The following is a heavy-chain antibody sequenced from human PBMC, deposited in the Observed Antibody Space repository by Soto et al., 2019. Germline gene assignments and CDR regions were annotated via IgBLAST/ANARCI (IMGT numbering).Heavy chain of an antibody. V-gene: IGHV4-31*03. Sequence: QVQLQESGPGLVKPSQTLSLTCTVSGGSISSGGYYWSWIRQHPGKGLEWIGYIYYSGSTYYNPSLKSRVTISVDTSKNQFSLKLSSVTAADTAVYYCARDYCSGGSCRAHSNWFDPWGQGTLVTVSS. D-gene: IGHD2-15*01. CDR1: GGSISSGGYY. CDR2: IYYSGST. CDR3: ARDYCSGGSCRAHSNWFDP. J-gene: IGHJ5*02.